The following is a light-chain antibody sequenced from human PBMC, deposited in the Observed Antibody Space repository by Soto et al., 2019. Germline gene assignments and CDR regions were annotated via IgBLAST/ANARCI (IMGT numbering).Light chain of an antibody. J-gene: IGKJ5*01. CDR3: QQRYNWPPIT. CDR2: ATS. V-gene: IGKV3D-20*02. Sequence: ETVLTQSPATLSLSPGERATLSCRASQSVDSTYLAWYQQKPDQSPRLLIYATSTRAAGIPDRFSGSGSATDFTLTISRLEPEDFAVYYCQQRYNWPPITFGQGTRLKIK. CDR1: QSVDSTY.